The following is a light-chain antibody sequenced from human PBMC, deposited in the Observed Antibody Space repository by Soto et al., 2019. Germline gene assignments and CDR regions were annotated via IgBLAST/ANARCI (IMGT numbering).Light chain of an antibody. CDR2: AAS. CDR3: QQRSNWPQIT. Sequence: IQMTQSPSSLSASVGDRVTITCRASQSISSYLNWYQQKPGKAPKLLIYAASSLQSGVPSRFSGSGSGTAFTLTISSLETEDLAFYDCQQRSNWPQITFGQGTRLELK. V-gene: IGKV1-39*01. J-gene: IGKJ5*01. CDR1: QSISSY.